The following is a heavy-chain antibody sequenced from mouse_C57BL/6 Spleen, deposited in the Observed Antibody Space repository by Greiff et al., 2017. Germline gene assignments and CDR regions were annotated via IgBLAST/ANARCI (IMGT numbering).Heavy chain of an antibody. CDR2: IYPGDGDT. D-gene: IGHD1-1*01. Sequence: VQLQQSGPELVKPGASVKISCKASGYAFSSSWMNWVKQRPGKGLEWIGRIYPGDGDTNYNGKFKGKATLTADKSSSTAYMQLSSLTSEDAAVYFCARGTTGDYFGCWGQGTTLAVSS. V-gene: IGHV1-82*01. J-gene: IGHJ2*01. CDR1: GYAFSSSW. CDR3: ARGTTGDYFGC.